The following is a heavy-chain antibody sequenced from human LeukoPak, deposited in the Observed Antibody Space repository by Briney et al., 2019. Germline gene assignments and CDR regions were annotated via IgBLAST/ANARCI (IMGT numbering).Heavy chain of an antibody. J-gene: IGHJ4*02. CDR1: GFTFSSYA. Sequence: GGSLRLSCAASGFTFSSYAIHWVRQAPGKGLEWVAVISYDGSNKYYADSVKGRFTISRDNSKNTLYLQMNSLRAEDTAVYYCARSRTTVTSPDYWGQGTLVTVSS. CDR3: ARSRTTVTSPDY. D-gene: IGHD4-17*01. CDR2: ISYDGSNK. V-gene: IGHV3-30*04.